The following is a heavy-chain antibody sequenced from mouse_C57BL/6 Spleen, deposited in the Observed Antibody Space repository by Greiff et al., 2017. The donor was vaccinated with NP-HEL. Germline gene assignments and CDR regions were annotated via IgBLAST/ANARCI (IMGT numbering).Heavy chain of an antibody. CDR1: GYAFTNYL. CDR2: INPGSGGT. Sequence: QVQLQQSGAELVRPGTSVKVSCKASGYAFTNYLIEWVKQRPGQGLEWIGVINPGSGGTNYNEKFKGKATLTADKSSSTAYMQLSSLTSEDSAVYFCASYSNYEWGFDYWGQGTTLTVSS. D-gene: IGHD2-5*01. J-gene: IGHJ2*01. V-gene: IGHV1-54*01. CDR3: ASYSNYEWGFDY.